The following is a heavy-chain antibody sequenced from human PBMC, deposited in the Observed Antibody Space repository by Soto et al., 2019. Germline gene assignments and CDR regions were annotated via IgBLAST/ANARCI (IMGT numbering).Heavy chain of an antibody. Sequence: QVQLVESGGGVVQPGRSLRLSCTASGFTFSSYGMHWVRQAPGKGLEWVAVIWYDGSNKYYADSVKGRFTISRDNSNNTLYLQMNSLRAEDTAVYYCARDAAYYDFWSGYDYGMDVWGQGTTVTVSS. V-gene: IGHV3-33*01. CDR1: GFTFSSYG. CDR2: IWYDGSNK. D-gene: IGHD3-3*01. J-gene: IGHJ6*02. CDR3: ARDAAYYDFWSGYDYGMDV.